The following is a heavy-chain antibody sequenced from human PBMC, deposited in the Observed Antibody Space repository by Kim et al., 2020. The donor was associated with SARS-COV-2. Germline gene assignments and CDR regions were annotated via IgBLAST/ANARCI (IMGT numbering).Heavy chain of an antibody. Sequence: SVKVSCKASGGTFSMLGFGWVRQAPGQGLEWMGGIIPVLRTAHYAQRFEGRVTITADESTSTTYMELSRLRSEDTAIYYCARDYYGSGSYLDYWGQGTL. V-gene: IGHV1-69*13. CDR2: IIPVLRTA. CDR1: GGTFSMLG. CDR3: ARDYYGSGSYLDY. J-gene: IGHJ4*02. D-gene: IGHD3-10*01.